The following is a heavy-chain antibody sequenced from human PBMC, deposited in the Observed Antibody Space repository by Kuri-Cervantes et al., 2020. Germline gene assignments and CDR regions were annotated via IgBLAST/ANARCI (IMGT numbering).Heavy chain of an antibody. J-gene: IGHJ4*02. CDR1: GFTFSSYG. Sequence: LSLTCAASGFTFSSYGMDWVRQAPGKGLECLAGIGYGVSNEYYADSVKGRFTISRDNSKNTVYLQINSLRAEATAGYYCARAPLTAGNPSWEAGTNLDYWGQGTLVTVSS. D-gene: IGHD6-19*01. CDR2: IGYGVSNE. V-gene: IGHV3-33*01. CDR3: ARAPLTAGNPSWEAGTNLDY.